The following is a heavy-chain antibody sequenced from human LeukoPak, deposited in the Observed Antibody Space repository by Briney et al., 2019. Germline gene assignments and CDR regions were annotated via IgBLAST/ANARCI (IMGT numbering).Heavy chain of an antibody. V-gene: IGHV4-39*01. Sequence: SETLSLTCTVSGGSISSSSYYWGWIRQPPGKGLEWIGSIYYSGSTYYNPSLKSRVTMSVDTSKNQFSLKLSSVTAADTAVYYCARQPYSSSYYFDYWGQRTLVTVSS. J-gene: IGHJ4*02. D-gene: IGHD6-6*01. CDR2: IYYSGST. CDR3: ARQPYSSSYYFDY. CDR1: GGSISSSSYY.